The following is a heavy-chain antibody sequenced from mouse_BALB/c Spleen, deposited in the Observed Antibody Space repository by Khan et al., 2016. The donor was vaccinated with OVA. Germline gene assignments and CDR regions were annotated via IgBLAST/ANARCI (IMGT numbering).Heavy chain of an antibody. J-gene: IGHJ2*01. Sequence: EVQLQESGPGLVKPSQSLSLTCTVTGYSITSGYAWNWIRQFPGNKLEWMGYISYIGFTSYTPSLKSRISITRDTSKNQFFLQLNSVTTEDTATYYCARGNYYGYYFDYWGQGTTLTVSS. V-gene: IGHV3-2*02. D-gene: IGHD1-1*01. CDR1: GYSITSGYA. CDR2: ISYIGFT. CDR3: ARGNYYGYYFDY.